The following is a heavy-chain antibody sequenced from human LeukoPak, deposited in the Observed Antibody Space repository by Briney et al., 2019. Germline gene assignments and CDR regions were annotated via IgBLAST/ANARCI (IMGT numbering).Heavy chain of an antibody. J-gene: IGHJ4*02. D-gene: IGHD3-22*01. V-gene: IGHV4-59*01. CDR3: ARGRYYYDSSGTFDY. CDR2: IYYSGST. CDR1: GASISSYY. Sequence: PSETLSLTCTVSGASISSYYWSWIRQPPGKGLEPFGYIYYSGSTNYNPSLKCRVTISVDTSKNQFSLKLSSVTAADTAVYYCARGRYYYDSSGTFDYWGQGTLVTVSS.